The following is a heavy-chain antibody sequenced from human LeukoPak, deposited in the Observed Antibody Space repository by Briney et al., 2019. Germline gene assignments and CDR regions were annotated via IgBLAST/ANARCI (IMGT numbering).Heavy chain of an antibody. D-gene: IGHD3-22*01. CDR1: GGTFSSYA. J-gene: IGHJ4*02. Sequence: ASVKVSCKASGGTFSSYAISWVRQAPGQGLEWMGRIIPILGIANYAQKFQGRVTITADKSTSTAYMELSSLRSEDTAVYYCAGNYYDSSGYYYGGYYFDYWGQGTLVTVSS. CDR2: IIPILGIA. V-gene: IGHV1-69*04. CDR3: AGNYYDSSGYYYGGYYFDY.